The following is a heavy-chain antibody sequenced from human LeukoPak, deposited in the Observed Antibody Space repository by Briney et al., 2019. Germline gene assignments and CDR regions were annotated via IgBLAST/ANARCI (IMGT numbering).Heavy chain of an antibody. V-gene: IGHV3-30*18. J-gene: IGHJ4*02. CDR2: ISYDGSNK. D-gene: IGHD3-3*01. CDR1: GFTFSSYG. CDR3: AKVTHDFWNAFDY. Sequence: PGGSLRLSCAASGFTFSSYGMHWVRQAPGKGLEWVAVISYDGSNKYYADSVKGRFTISRDNSKNTLYLQMNSLRAEDTAVYYCAKVTHDFWNAFDYWGQGTLVTVSS.